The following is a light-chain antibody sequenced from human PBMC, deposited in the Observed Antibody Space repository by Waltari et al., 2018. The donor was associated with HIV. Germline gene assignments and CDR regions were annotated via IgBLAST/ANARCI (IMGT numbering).Light chain of an antibody. J-gene: IGLJ3*02. V-gene: IGLV2-8*01. Sequence: QSALTQPPSASGSPGQSVTISCTGTSSDVGGYNYVSWYQQHPGKAPKLMIYEVSKRPSGVPDRFSGSKSGNTASLTVSGLQAEDEADYYCSSYAGSNNWVFGGGTKLIVL. CDR2: EVS. CDR1: SSDVGGYNY. CDR3: SSYAGSNNWV.